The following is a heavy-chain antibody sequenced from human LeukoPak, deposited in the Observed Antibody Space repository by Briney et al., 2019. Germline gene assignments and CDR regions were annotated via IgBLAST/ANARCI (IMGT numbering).Heavy chain of an antibody. V-gene: IGHV1-18*01. CDR1: GYTFISYG. CDR3: ARALREEMAPEVETDAFDI. D-gene: IGHD5-24*01. CDR2: ISAHNGDT. J-gene: IGHJ3*02. Sequence: ASMKVSCKASGYTFISYGISWVRQAPGQGLEWMGWISAHNGDTNSAQKFQGRVTMTTDTSTSTIYMELRSLRSDDTAVYYCARALREEMAPEVETDAFDIWGQGTMVTVSS.